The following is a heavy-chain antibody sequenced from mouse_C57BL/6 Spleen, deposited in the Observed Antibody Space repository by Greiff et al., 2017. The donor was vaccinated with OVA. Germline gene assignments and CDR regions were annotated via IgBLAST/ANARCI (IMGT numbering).Heavy chain of an antibody. Sequence: VQLQQSGPVLVKPGASVKMSCKASGYTFTDYYMNWVKQSHGKSLEWIGVINPYNGGTSYNQKFKGKATLTVDKSSSTAYMELNSLTSEDSAVYYCARETRSIYAMDYWGQGTSVTVSS. V-gene: IGHV1-19*01. CDR1: GYTFTDYY. J-gene: IGHJ4*01. D-gene: IGHD2-10*02. CDR2: INPYNGGT. CDR3: ARETRSIYAMDY.